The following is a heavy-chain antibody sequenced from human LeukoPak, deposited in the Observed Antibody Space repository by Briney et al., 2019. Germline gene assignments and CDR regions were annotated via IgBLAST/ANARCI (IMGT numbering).Heavy chain of an antibody. CDR1: GFTFSSYG. CDR3: ARDPPQGLLDY. V-gene: IGHV3-21*01. J-gene: IGHJ4*02. Sequence: PGGSLRLSCAASGFTFSSYGMHWVRQAPGKGLEWVSSISSSSSYIYYADSVKGRFTISRDNTKNSLYLQMNSLRAEDTAVYYCARDPPQGLLDYWGQGTLVTVSS. CDR2: ISSSSSYI.